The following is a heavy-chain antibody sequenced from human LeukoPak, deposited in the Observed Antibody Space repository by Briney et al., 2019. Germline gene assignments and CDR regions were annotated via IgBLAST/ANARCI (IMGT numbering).Heavy chain of an antibody. Sequence: GASVKVSCKASGYTFTSYGISWVRQAPGQGLEWMGWISAYNGNTNYAQKLQGRVTMTTDTSTSTAYMELRSLRSDDTAVYYCARDRDPVPRAWFDPWGQGTLVTVSS. CDR1: GYTFTSYG. J-gene: IGHJ5*02. D-gene: IGHD3-10*01. V-gene: IGHV1-18*01. CDR2: ISAYNGNT. CDR3: ARDRDPVPRAWFDP.